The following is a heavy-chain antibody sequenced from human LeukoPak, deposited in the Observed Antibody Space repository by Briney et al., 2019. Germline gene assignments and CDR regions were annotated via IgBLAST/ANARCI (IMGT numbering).Heavy chain of an antibody. CDR3: AKHDPRRVVITNWFDP. CDR2: ISGSGGIT. CDR1: GFTFSAYA. Sequence: GGSLRLSCAASGFTFSAYAISWVRQAPGKGLEWVSAISGSGGITYYADSVKGRFAISRGNSKNTLYLQMNSLRAEDTAVYYCAKHDPRRVVITNWFDPWGQGTLVTVSS. J-gene: IGHJ5*02. D-gene: IGHD3-22*01. V-gene: IGHV3-23*01.